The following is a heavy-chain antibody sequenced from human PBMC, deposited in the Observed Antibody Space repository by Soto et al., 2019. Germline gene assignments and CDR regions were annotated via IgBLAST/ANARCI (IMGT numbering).Heavy chain of an antibody. CDR2: INSGGRT. Sequence: GGSLRLSCAASGFSVSSDYMSWVRQAPGKGLEWVSLINSGGRTYYADSVQGRFSVSRDKPSNTLHLQMNSLRAEDTALYYCARDGYYSDTSGRRRREAFDIWGLGTVVTVSS. J-gene: IGHJ3*02. D-gene: IGHD3-22*01. V-gene: IGHV3-66*01. CDR3: ARDGYYSDTSGRRRREAFDI. CDR1: GFSVSSDY.